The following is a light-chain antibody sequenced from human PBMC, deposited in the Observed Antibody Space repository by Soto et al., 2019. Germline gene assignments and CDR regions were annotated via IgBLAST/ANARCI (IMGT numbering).Light chain of an antibody. CDR2: DTT. CDR3: LLSYSGTNWV. V-gene: IGLV7-46*01. CDR1: TGAVTSGNY. J-gene: IGLJ3*02. Sequence: QAVVTQERSLTVSPGGTVTLTCGSSTGAVTSGNYPYWFQKKPGQAPRTLIYDTTNKQSWTPARFSGSLLGGKAALTLAGAQTDDEADYNGLLSYSGTNWVYGGGTKRTV.